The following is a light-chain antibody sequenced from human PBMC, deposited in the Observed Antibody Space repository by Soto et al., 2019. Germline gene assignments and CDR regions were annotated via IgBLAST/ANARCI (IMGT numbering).Light chain of an antibody. CDR1: QSIDNY. CDR3: QQSYTTLFT. J-gene: IGKJ3*01. Sequence: DIQMTQSPPSLSASVGDRVIITYRTSQSIDNYLNWYQQNTGKAHKLLIYAASTLKSGVPSRFSASGSETDFTLTISSLQPEDFATYYCQQSYTTLFTFGPVTKVD. V-gene: IGKV1-39*01. CDR2: AAS.